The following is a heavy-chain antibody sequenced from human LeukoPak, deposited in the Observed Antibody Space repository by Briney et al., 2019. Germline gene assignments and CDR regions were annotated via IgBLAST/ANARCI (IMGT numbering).Heavy chain of an antibody. CDR1: GFTVSRNY. Sequence: GGSLRLSWAASGFTVSRNYMSWVRQAPGKGLEWVANIKQDGSQKYYVDSVKGRFTISRDNAKNSLYLQMSSLRAEDTAVYYCARVEGPWGQGTLVTVSS. CDR3: ARVEGP. CDR2: IKQDGSQK. J-gene: IGHJ4*02. V-gene: IGHV3-7*03.